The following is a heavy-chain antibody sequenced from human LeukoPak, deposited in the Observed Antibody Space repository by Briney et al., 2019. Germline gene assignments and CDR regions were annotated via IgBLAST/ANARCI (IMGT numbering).Heavy chain of an antibody. CDR3: AKGAYYDILTGYRDYYYYYYMDV. J-gene: IGHJ6*03. Sequence: ASVKVSCKASGYTFTSYAMHWVRQAPGQRLEWMGWINAGNGNTKYSQEFQGRVTITRDTSASTAYMELSSLRSEDMAVYYCAKGAYYDILTGYRDYYYYYYMDVWGKGTTVTISS. CDR1: GYTFTSYA. D-gene: IGHD3-9*01. CDR2: INAGNGNT. V-gene: IGHV1-3*03.